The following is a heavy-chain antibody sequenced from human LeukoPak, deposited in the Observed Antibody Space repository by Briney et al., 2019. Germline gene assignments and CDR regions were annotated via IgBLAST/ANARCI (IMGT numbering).Heavy chain of an antibody. D-gene: IGHD2-2*01. Sequence: GGSLRLSCAASGFTFSSYAMSWVRQAPGKGLEWVSAISGSGGSTYYAGSVKGRFTISRDNSKSTLYLQMNSLRAEDTAVYYCAKAKIYRYCSSTSCYGGVDYWGQGTLVTVSS. CDR1: GFTFSSYA. J-gene: IGHJ4*02. V-gene: IGHV3-23*01. CDR2: ISGSGGST. CDR3: AKAKIYRYCSSTSCYGGVDY.